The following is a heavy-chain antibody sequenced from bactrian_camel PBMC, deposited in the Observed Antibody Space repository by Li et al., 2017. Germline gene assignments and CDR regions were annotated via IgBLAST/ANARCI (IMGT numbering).Heavy chain of an antibody. D-gene: IGHD5*01. CDR3: AAAASLSYWGWSDSRRYNY. CDR2: IVGLGSDT. Sequence: HVQLVESGGGSVQAGGSLRLSCLVSGDTIDNYCMGWYRQAPGKEREGVAGIVGLGSDTYYADSVKGRFTISHNSKDTIYLEMNSLKPEDTAMYYCAAAASLSYWGWSDSRRYNYWGQGTQVTVS. J-gene: IGHJ4*01. CDR1: GDTIDNYC. V-gene: IGHV3S6*01.